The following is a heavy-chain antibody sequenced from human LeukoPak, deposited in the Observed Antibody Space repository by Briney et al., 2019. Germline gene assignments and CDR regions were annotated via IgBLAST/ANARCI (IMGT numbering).Heavy chain of an antibody. Sequence: GESLKISCKASGYTFTHQWIGWERQKSGSGLGWMGIIYPRDSDTRYSPSFQGHVSISADTSINTAYLEWSRLEASDTAIYYCARHSDVIGAIWGQGTLVTVSS. J-gene: IGHJ4*02. D-gene: IGHD3-10*01. CDR1: GYTFTHQW. CDR3: ARHSDVIGAI. V-gene: IGHV5-51*01. CDR2: IYPRDSDT.